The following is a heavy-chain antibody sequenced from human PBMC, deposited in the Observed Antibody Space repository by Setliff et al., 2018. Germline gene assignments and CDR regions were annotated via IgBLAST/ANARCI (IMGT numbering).Heavy chain of an antibody. CDR1: GFTVSTFS. CDR2: ISDDGSNE. Sequence: PGGSLRLSCAASGFTVSTFSMHWVRQAPVKGLEWVATISDDGSNEFYADSVEGRFTISRDTSKNTLYLQMDSLRSEDTAVYYCAKSSVASTFYYFYYMDVWGKGTTVTVSS. J-gene: IGHJ6*03. V-gene: IGHV3-30*18. D-gene: IGHD6-19*01. CDR3: AKSSVASTFYYFYYMDV.